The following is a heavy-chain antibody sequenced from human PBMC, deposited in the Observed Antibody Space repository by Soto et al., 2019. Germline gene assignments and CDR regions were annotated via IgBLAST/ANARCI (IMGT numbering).Heavy chain of an antibody. CDR1: GFTFSSYR. V-gene: IGHV3-7*05. CDR3: AIGAAERWLHYYLDY. J-gene: IGHJ4*02. D-gene: IGHD5-18*01. CDR2: IKQDGSEI. Sequence: GGSLRLSCAASGFTFSSYRMNWVRQAPGKGLEWVASIKQDGSEIYYVDSVKGRFTISRDNAKNSLYLQMNSLRAEGTAVYYCAIGAAERWLHYYLDYWGQGTLVTVSS.